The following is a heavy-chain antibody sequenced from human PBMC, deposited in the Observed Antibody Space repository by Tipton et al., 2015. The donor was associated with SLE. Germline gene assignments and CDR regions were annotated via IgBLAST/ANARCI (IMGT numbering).Heavy chain of an antibody. D-gene: IGHD1-1*01. V-gene: IGHV3-30*02. CDR3: AKDRYGTSGYSES. CDR1: GLTFRTYW. J-gene: IGHJ4*02. Sequence: SLRLSCAVSGLTFRTYWMNWVRQAPGKGLEWVAIIWFDGSNEYFADSVKGRFTISRDNFKNTLYLQMNNLRTEDTAVYYCAKDRYGTSGYSESWGQGTLVTVSS. CDR2: IWFDGSNE.